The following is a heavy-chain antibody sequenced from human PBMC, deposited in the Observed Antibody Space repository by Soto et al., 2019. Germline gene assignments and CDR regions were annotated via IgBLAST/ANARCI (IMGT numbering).Heavy chain of an antibody. CDR2: ISSDGSNT. Sequence: GGSLRLSCAASGFIFSSYWMHWVRQAPGKGLVWVSRISSDGSNTTYADSVKGRFTISRDNARNTLYLQMHSLRAEDTAVYYCARGYCSDSTCLYWGQGTLVTVSS. V-gene: IGHV3-74*01. D-gene: IGHD2-15*01. CDR1: GFIFSSYW. J-gene: IGHJ4*02. CDR3: ARGYCSDSTCLY.